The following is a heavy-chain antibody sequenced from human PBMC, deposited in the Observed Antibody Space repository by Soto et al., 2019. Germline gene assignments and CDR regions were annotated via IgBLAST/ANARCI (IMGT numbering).Heavy chain of an antibody. Sequence: QVQLQESGPGLVKPSETLSLTCTVSGGSISSYYWSWIRQPPGKGLEWIGYIYYSRSTNYNPTLKSRDTLSEDTSKNQFSLTLRSLTAEDTAVYYCARRYGSCFDYWGQGTLVTVSS. CDR1: GGSISSYY. D-gene: IGHD5-18*01. CDR2: IYYSRST. V-gene: IGHV4-59*08. J-gene: IGHJ4*02. CDR3: ARRYGSCFDY.